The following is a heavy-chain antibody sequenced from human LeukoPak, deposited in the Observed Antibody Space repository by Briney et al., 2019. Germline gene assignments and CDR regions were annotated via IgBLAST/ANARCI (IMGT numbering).Heavy chain of an antibody. J-gene: IGHJ4*02. CDR2: TFYRSEWYK. D-gene: IGHD6-13*01. CDR1: GDSVSSNSAA. V-gene: IGHV6-1*01. Sequence: SQTLSLTCDISGDSVSSNSAAWNWIRQSPSRGLEWLGRTFYRSEWYKDYEVSVKSRITIKPDTSKNQFSLQLNSVTPEDTAVYYCARDPGSSSWHYFDYWGQGTLVTVSS. CDR3: ARDPGSSSWHYFDY.